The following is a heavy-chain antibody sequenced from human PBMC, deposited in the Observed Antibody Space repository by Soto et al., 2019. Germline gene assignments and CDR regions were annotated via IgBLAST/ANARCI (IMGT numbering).Heavy chain of an antibody. CDR2: ISAYNGYT. CDR3: SRDRSGHEPQLLDY. J-gene: IGHJ4*02. V-gene: IGHV1-18*01. D-gene: IGHD3-3*01. Sequence: ASVKVSCKASGYTFTSYGVSWVRQAPGQGIEWMGWISAYNGYTNYAQKLQGRVTKTTDTSPSQAYMELRSLRSDDTAVYFCSRDRSGHEPQLLDYWGQGTLVTVSS. CDR1: GYTFTSYG.